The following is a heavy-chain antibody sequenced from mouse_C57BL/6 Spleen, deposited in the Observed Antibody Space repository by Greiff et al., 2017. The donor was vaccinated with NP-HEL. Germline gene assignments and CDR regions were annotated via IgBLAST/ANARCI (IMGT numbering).Heavy chain of an antibody. Sequence: EVQVVESGGGLVKPGGSLKLSCAASGFTFSDYGMHWVRQAPEKGLEWVAYISSGSSTIYYADTVKGRFTITRDNATNTLFLQMTRLRSEDTAMYYWAREELFDYWGQGTTLTVSS. D-gene: IGHD4-1*01. V-gene: IGHV5-17*01. CDR3: AREELFDY. CDR2: ISSGSSTI. J-gene: IGHJ2*01. CDR1: GFTFSDYG.